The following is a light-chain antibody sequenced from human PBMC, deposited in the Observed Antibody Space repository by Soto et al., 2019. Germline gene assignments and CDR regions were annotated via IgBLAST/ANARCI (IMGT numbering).Light chain of an antibody. CDR1: QSVSSN. J-gene: IGKJ3*01. Sequence: EIVMTQSPATLSVSPGERATLSCRASQSVSSNLAWYQQKPGQAPRLLIYAASTRVTGIPARFSGSGSGTEFTLTISSLQSEDSAVYYCPPHNNWPPVFTFGPGTKVEMK. V-gene: IGKV3-15*01. CDR2: AAS. CDR3: PPHNNWPPVFT.